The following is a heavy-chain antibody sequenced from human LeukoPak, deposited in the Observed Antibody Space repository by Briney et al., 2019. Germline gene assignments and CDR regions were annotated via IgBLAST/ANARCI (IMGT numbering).Heavy chain of an antibody. CDR1: GGSISSGGYY. CDR3: ARGRYSSSFDY. CDR2: IYYSGST. D-gene: IGHD6-13*01. Sequence: SETLSLTCTVSGGSISSGGYYWSWIRQHPGKGLEWIGYIYYSGSTYYNPSLKSRVTISVDRSKNQFSLKLSSVTAADTAVYYCARGRYSSSFDYWGQGTLVTVSS. J-gene: IGHJ4*02. V-gene: IGHV4-31*03.